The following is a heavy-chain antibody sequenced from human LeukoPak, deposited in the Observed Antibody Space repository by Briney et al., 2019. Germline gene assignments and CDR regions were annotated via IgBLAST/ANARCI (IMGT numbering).Heavy chain of an antibody. V-gene: IGHV3-7*01. CDR2: IKQDGSEK. Sequence: TGGSLRLSCAASGFTFSSYWMSWVRQAPGKGLEWVANIKQDGSEKYCVDSVKGRFTISRDNAKNSLYLQMNSLRAEDTAAYYCARDSRLAVAGTGLDYWGQGTLVTVSS. CDR1: GFTFSSYW. D-gene: IGHD6-19*01. J-gene: IGHJ4*02. CDR3: ARDSRLAVAGTGLDY.